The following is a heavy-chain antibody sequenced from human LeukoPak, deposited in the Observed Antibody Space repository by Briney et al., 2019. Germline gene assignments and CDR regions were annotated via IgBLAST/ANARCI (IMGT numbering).Heavy chain of an antibody. V-gene: IGHV4-31*03. D-gene: IGHD4-17*01. CDR1: GGSISSGGYY. CDR3: ASTTLHYFDY. CDR2: VYYSGST. J-gene: IGHJ4*02. Sequence: SETLSLTCTVSGGSISSGGYYWSWIRQHPGKGLEWIGYVYYSGSTYYNPSLKSRVTISVGTSKNQFSLKLSSVTAADTAVYYCASTTLHYFDYWGQGTLVTVSS.